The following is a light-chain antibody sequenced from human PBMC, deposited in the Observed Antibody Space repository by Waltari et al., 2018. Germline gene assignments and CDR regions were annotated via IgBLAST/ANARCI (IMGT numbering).Light chain of an antibody. CDR1: QSVSVW. Sequence: DVQMTQSPSTLSASVGDSVTITCRASQSVSVWLAWYQQKPGKAPKLLIYAASSLESGVPSRCSGSGSGTECTLTISGLQPDDFATYYCQQYNSYSTFGQGTKVEIK. J-gene: IGKJ1*01. CDR2: AAS. CDR3: QQYNSYST. V-gene: IGKV1-5*03.